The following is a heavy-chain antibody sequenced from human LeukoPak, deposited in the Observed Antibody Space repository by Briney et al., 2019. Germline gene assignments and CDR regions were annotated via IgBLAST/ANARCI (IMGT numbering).Heavy chain of an antibody. D-gene: IGHD4-23*01. CDR2: ISYDGNNN. CDR1: GFTFSNYG. J-gene: IGHJ4*02. V-gene: IGHV3-30*03. CDR3: ARDRGGNEFDY. Sequence: GGSLRLSCTASGFTFSNYGMHWVRQAPGKGLEWMATISYDGNNNYYTYSVKGRFTVSRDNSKNTLYLQMNSLRGEDTGVYYCARDRGGNEFDYWGQGTLVTVS.